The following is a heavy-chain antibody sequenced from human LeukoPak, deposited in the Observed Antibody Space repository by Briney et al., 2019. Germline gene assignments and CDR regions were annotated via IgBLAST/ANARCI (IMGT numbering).Heavy chain of an antibody. CDR3: ARGGGSYYMDV. CDR2: INHSGST. Sequence: GSLRLSCAASGFTFSSYEMNWVRQPPGKGLEWIGEINHSGSTNYNPSLKSRVTIAVDTSKNQFSLKLTSVTAADTAVYYCARGGGSYYMDVWDKGTTVTVSS. V-gene: IGHV4-34*01. D-gene: IGHD2-15*01. J-gene: IGHJ6*03. CDR1: GFTFSSYE.